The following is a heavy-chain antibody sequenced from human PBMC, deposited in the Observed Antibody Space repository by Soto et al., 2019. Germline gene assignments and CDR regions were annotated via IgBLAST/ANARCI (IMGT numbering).Heavy chain of an antibody. CDR3: AKDLVYGGSYQLYYFDY. D-gene: IGHD1-26*01. Sequence: GGSLRLSCAASGFTFSSYAMSWVRQAPGKGLEWVSAISGSGGSTYYADSVKGRFTISRDNSKNTLYLQMNSLRAEDTAVYYCAKDLVYGGSYQLYYFDYWGQGTLVTVSS. J-gene: IGHJ4*02. CDR1: GFTFSSYA. V-gene: IGHV3-23*01. CDR2: ISGSGGST.